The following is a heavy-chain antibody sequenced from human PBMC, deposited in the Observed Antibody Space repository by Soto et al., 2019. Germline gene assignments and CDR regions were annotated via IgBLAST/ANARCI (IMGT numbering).Heavy chain of an antibody. D-gene: IGHD3-10*01. CDR3: ARDTREITRVRGVIPYYIYHMDV. J-gene: IGHJ6*02. CDR2: IIPAFGTP. Sequence: QVQLAQSGAEVKKRGSSVKVSCRVSRGTFNNYAISWVRQAPGEGLEWMGGIIPAFGTPKYAQRFQDRVTISADVYAATAYMELTSLRSDDTAVYYCARDTREITRVRGVIPYYIYHMDVWGPGTTVAVSS. V-gene: IGHV1-69*01. CDR1: RGTFNNYA.